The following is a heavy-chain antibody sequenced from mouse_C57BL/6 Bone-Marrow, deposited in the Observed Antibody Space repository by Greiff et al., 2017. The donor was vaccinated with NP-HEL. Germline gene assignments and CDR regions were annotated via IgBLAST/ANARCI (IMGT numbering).Heavy chain of an antibody. V-gene: IGHV2-2*01. D-gene: IGHD4-1*01. CDR1: GFSLTSYG. J-gene: IGHJ3*01. CDR2: IWRGGST. CDR3: ARRDWDGAY. Sequence: VQLQQSGPGLVQPSQSLSITCTVSGFSLTSYGVHWVRQSPGKGLEWLGVIWRGGSTDYNAAFISRLSISKDNSKSQVFFKMNSLQADDTAIYYCARRDWDGAYWGQGTLVTVSA.